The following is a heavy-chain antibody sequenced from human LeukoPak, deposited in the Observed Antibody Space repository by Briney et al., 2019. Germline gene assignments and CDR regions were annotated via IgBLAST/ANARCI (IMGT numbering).Heavy chain of an antibody. CDR3: ARGHGIVVVTIDY. J-gene: IGHJ4*02. V-gene: IGHV1-69*05. CDR2: IIPIFGTA. CDR1: GGTFSSYA. D-gene: IGHD3-22*01. Sequence: ASVKVSCKASGGTFSSYAISWVRQAPGQGLEWMGGIIPIFGTANYAQKFQGRVTMTRDTSTSTVYMELSSLRSEDTAVYYCARGHGIVVVTIDYWGQGTLVTVSS.